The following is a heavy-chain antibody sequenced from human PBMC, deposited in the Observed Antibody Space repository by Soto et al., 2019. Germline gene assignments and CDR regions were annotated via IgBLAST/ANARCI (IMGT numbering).Heavy chain of an antibody. CDR2: IKSKTDGGTT. D-gene: IGHD3-22*01. CDR3: TTDGQIVEPSTVWRGLCMDV. J-gene: IGHJ6*02. Sequence: GGSLRLSCAASGFTFSNAWMNWVRQAPGKGLEWVGRIKSKTDGGTTDYAAPVKGRFTISRDDSKNTLYLQMNSLKTEDTAVYYCTTDGQIVEPSTVWRGLCMDVWGQGTTVTVSS. V-gene: IGHV3-15*07. CDR1: GFTFSNAW.